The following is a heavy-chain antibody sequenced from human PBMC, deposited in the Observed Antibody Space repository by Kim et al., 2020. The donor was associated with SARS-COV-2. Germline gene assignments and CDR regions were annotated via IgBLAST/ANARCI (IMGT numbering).Heavy chain of an antibody. Sequence: SETLSLTCAVYGGSFSGYYWSWIRQPPGKGLEWIGEINHSGSTNYNPSLKSRVTISVDTSKNQFSLKLSSVTAADTAVYYCARGTRQWLVRGPYPYYMDV. J-gene: IGHJ6*03. CDR2: INHSGST. D-gene: IGHD6-19*01. CDR3: ARGTRQWLVRGPYPYYMDV. CDR1: GGSFSGYY. V-gene: IGHV4-34*01.